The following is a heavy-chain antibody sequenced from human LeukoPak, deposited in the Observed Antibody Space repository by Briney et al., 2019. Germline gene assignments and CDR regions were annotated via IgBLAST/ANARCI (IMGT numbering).Heavy chain of an antibody. J-gene: IGHJ2*01. CDR2: ISYDGSNK. D-gene: IGHD2-15*01. V-gene: IGHV3-30*18. CDR3: AKDLQYCSGGSCYPYRHWYFDL. Sequence: GRSLRLSCAASGFTFSSYGMHWVRQAPGKGLEWVAVISYDGSNKYYADSVKGRFTISRDNSKNTLYLQMNSPRAEDTAVYYCAKDLQYCSGGSCYPYRHWYFDLWGRGTLVTVSS. CDR1: GFTFSSYG.